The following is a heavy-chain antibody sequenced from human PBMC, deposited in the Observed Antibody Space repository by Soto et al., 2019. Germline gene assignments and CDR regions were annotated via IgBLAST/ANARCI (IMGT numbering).Heavy chain of an antibody. D-gene: IGHD3-22*01. CDR2: TSGTGGST. V-gene: IGHV3-23*04. CDR1: GFTFSSYA. CDR3: ARGEGFYDSTGYSSPHAMDV. J-gene: IGHJ6*02. Sequence: EVQLVESGGGLVKPGGSLRLSCAASGFTFSSYAMSWVRQAPGKGLEWVSGTSGTGGSTYYADSVKGRLTISRDNSKKTLYLQMNSLRAEDTALYYCARGEGFYDSTGYSSPHAMDVWGQGTTVTVSS.